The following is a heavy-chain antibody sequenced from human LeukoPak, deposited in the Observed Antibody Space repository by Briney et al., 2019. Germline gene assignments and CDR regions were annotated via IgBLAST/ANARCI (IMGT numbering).Heavy chain of an antibody. CDR1: GGSISTANYY. CDR2: MSYSGST. J-gene: IGHJ6*03. D-gene: IGHD2-8*01. V-gene: IGHV4-39*07. Sequence: PSETLSLTCTVPGGSISTANYYWGWIRQPPGKGLEWIGSMSYSGSTHYNPSLKSRVTIPVDTSKNQFSLKVSSVTAADTAVYYCARAKVSQTGVYYHYMDVWGKGTTVTVSS. CDR3: ARAKVSQTGVYYHYMDV.